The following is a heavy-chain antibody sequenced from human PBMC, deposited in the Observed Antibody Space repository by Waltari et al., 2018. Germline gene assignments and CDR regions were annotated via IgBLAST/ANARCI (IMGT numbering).Heavy chain of an antibody. V-gene: IGHV4-59*01. CDR3: ARESRPKTVFDY. CDR2: IYYSGST. J-gene: IGHJ4*02. CDR1: GGSISSYY. Sequence: QVQLQEPGPGLVKPSETLSLTCTVSGGSISSYYWSSIRQPPGKGLEWIGYIYYSGSTNYNPSLKSRVTISVDTSKNQFSLKLSSVTAADTAVYYCARESRPKTVFDYWGQGTLVTVSS. D-gene: IGHD1-1*01.